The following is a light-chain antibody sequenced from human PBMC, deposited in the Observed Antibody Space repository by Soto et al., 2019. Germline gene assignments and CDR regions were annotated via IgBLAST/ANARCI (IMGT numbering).Light chain of an antibody. CDR1: QSVSSTY. V-gene: IGKV3-11*01. J-gene: IGKJ1*01. CDR2: DAS. CDR3: QQCNSWPQWT. Sequence: EIVLTQSPGTLSLSPGERATLSCRASQSVSSTYLAWYQQKPGQAPRLXIYDASNRATGIPARFSGSGSGTDLTLTISSLEPEDFAVYYCQQCNSWPQWTFGQGTKVDI.